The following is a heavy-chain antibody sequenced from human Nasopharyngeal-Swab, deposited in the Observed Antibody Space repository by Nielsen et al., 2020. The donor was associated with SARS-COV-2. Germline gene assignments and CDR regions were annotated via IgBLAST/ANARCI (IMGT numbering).Heavy chain of an antibody. CDR3: ARDGDYTDV. J-gene: IGHJ6*02. Sequence: LRLSCTVSGGSISSGSYYWSWIRQPAGKGLEWIGRIYTSGSTNYNPSPKSRVTISVDTSKNQFSLKLSSVTAADTAVYYCARDGDYTDVWGQGTTVTVSS. V-gene: IGHV4-61*02. D-gene: IGHD4-11*01. CDR1: GGSISSGSYY. CDR2: IYTSGST.